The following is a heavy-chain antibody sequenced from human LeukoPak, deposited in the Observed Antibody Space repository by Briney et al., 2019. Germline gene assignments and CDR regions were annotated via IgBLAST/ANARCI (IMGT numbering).Heavy chain of an antibody. V-gene: IGHV3-21*01. D-gene: IGHD2-2*01. Sequence: PGGSLRLSCAASGFTFSSYSMNWVRQAPGKGLEWVSSISSSSSYIYYADSVKGRFTISRDNAKNSLYLQMNSLRAEDTAVYYCARDGAAEGYCSSTSCFFNWFDPWGQGTLVTVSS. J-gene: IGHJ5*02. CDR2: ISSSSSYI. CDR1: GFTFSSYS. CDR3: ARDGAAEGYCSSTSCFFNWFDP.